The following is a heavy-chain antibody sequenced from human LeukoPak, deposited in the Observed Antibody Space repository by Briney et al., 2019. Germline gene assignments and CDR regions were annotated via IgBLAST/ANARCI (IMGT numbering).Heavy chain of an antibody. CDR3: ARAWFGGVAHSGGTGPFDY. CDR1: GGSISSGGYS. J-gene: IGHJ4*02. CDR2: IYHSGST. D-gene: IGHD3-16*01. Sequence: MPSQTLSLTCAVSGGSISSGGYSWSWIRQPPGKGLEWIGYIYHSGSTYYNPSLKSRVTISVDRSKNQFSLKLSSVTAADTAVYYCARAWFGGVAHSGGTGPFDYWGQGTLVTVSS. V-gene: IGHV4-30-2*01.